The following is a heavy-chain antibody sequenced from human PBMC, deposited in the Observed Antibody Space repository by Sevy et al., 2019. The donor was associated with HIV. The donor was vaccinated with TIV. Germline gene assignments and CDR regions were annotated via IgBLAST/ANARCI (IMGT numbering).Heavy chain of an antibody. CDR3: AKDFTGYNGMDV. V-gene: IGHV3-30*04. D-gene: IGHD3-9*01. CDR2: ISYDGRNK. Sequence: GESLKISCAASGFTFSSYAMHWVRQAPGKGLEWVAVISYDGRNKFYGDSVKGRFTISRDNSKNILYLQMNSLRVEDTAVYYCAKDFTGYNGMDVWGQGTMVTVSS. J-gene: IGHJ6*02. CDR1: GFTFSSYA.